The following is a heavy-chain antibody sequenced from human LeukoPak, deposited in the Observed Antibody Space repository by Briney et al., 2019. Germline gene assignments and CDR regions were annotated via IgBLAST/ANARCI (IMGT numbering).Heavy chain of an antibody. J-gene: IGHJ6*02. CDR1: GGSISSSSSY. D-gene: IGHD2-2*01. CDR3: ASPGYCSSTSCYPSPYYYYGMDV. CDR2: IYYSGST. V-gene: IGHV4-39*01. Sequence: SETLSLTCTVSGGSISSSSSYWGWIRQPPGKGLEWIGSIYYSGSTYYNPSLKSRVTISVDTSKNQFSLKLSSVTAADTAVYYCASPGYCSSTSCYPSPYYYYGMDVWGQGTTVTVSS.